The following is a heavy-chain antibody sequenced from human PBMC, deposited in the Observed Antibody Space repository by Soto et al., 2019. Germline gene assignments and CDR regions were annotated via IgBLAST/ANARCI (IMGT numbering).Heavy chain of an antibody. D-gene: IGHD6-19*01. CDR2: IYPGDSDT. CDR3: ARSRYSSGWSSSPFDY. Sequence: PGESLKISCKGSGYSFTSYWIGWVRQMPGKGLEWMGIIYPGDSDTRYSPSFQGQVTISADKSISTAYLQWSSLKASDTAMYYCARSRYSSGWSSSPFDYWGPGTLVTVFS. J-gene: IGHJ4*02. CDR1: GYSFTSYW. V-gene: IGHV5-51*01.